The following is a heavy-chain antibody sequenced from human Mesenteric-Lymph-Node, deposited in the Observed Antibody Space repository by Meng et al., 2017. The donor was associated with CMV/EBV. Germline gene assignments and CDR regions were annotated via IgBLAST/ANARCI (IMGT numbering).Heavy chain of an antibody. CDR1: GGSFSGYY. Sequence: SETLSLTCAVYGGSFSGYYWSWIRQPPGKGLEWIGEINHSGSTNYNPSLKNRVTISVDTSKNQFSLKLSSVTAADTAVYYCARAICGGDCFSWMYYFDYWGQGTLVTVSS. J-gene: IGHJ4*02. V-gene: IGHV4-34*01. CDR2: INHSGST. CDR3: ARAICGGDCFSWMYYFDY. D-gene: IGHD2-21*01.